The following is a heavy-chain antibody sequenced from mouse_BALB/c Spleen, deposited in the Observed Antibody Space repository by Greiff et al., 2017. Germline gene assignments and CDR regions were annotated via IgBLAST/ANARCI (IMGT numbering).Heavy chain of an antibody. V-gene: IGHV3-2*02. J-gene: IGHJ3*01. D-gene: IGHD2-4*01. CDR2: ISYSGST. CDR1: GYSITSDYA. Sequence: EVKLMESGPGLVKPSQSLSLTCTVTGYSITSDYAWNWIRQFPGNKLEWMGYISYSGSTSYNPSLKSRISITRDTSKNQFFLQLNSVTTEDTATYYCASKVDYDYDWAWFAYWGQGTLVTVSA. CDR3: ASKVDYDYDWAWFAY.